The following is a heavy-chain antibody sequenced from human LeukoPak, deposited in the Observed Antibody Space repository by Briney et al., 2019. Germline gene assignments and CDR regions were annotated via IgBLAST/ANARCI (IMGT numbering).Heavy chain of an antibody. CDR3: ARDRWSGYYKYNWFDP. J-gene: IGHJ5*02. Sequence: GGSLRLSCAASGFTFSSYSMNRVRQAPGKGLEWVSYISSTSSTICYADSVKGRFTISRDNAKNSLDLQMNSLRAEDTAVYYCARDRWSGYYKYNWFDPWGQGTLVTVSS. CDR1: GFTFSSYS. V-gene: IGHV3-48*04. CDR2: ISSTSSTI. D-gene: IGHD3-3*01.